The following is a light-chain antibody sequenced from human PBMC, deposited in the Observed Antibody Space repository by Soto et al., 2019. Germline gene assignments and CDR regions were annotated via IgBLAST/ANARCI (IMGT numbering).Light chain of an antibody. CDR3: CSYAGSYTLV. CDR2: DVT. J-gene: IGLJ2*01. CDR1: SSDVGGYNY. Sequence: QSALTQPRSVSGSPGQSVTISCTGTSSDVGGYNYVSWYQQHPGKAPKLMIYDVTKRPSGVPDRFSGSKSGNTASLTISGLQPEDEAGYYCCSYAGSYTLVFGGGTKLTVL. V-gene: IGLV2-11*01.